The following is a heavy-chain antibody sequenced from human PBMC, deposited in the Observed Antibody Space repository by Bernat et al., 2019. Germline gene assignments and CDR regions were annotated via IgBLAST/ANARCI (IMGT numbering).Heavy chain of an antibody. CDR3: ARSGGSGWYYNWFDP. CDR1: GFTFSSYG. Sequence: QVQLVESGGGVVQPGRSLRLSCAASGFTFSSYGMHWVRQAPGKGLEWVAVIWYDGSNKYYADSVKGRFTISRDNSKNTLYLQMNSLRAEDTAVYYCARSGGSGWYYNWFDPWGQGTLVTVSS. J-gene: IGHJ5*02. D-gene: IGHD6-19*01. CDR2: IWYDGSNK. V-gene: IGHV3-33*01.